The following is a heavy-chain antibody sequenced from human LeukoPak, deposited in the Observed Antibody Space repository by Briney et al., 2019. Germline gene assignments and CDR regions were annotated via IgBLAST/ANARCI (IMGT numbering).Heavy chain of an antibody. Sequence: PGGSLRLSCAASGFSVSTNYMSWVRQAPGKRLEWVSIIYNDGSTYYADSVKGRLTISRDNSKNTLYFQMNSLRVEDTAVYYCAWTMVVVGSIDAFDIWGQGTTVTVSS. V-gene: IGHV3-66*02. J-gene: IGHJ3*02. CDR2: IYNDGST. CDR1: GFSVSTNY. CDR3: AWTMVVVGSIDAFDI. D-gene: IGHD2-2*01.